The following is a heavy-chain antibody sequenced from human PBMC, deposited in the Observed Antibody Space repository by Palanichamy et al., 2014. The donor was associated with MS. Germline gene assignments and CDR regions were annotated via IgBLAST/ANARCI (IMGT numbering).Heavy chain of an antibody. D-gene: IGHD3-3*01. CDR1: GYAFTDYA. CDR3: AREHDSWSGYSSDF. V-gene: IGHV1-3*01. J-gene: IGHJ4*02. Sequence: QVQLVQSGAEVKKPGASAKVSCKASGYAFTDYAIHWVRQAPGQRLEWMGWINAGNGNTKYSQKFQSRVTITRDTSADTAYMELSSLRSEDTALYYCAREHDSWSGYSSDFWGQGTLVTASS. CDR2: INAGNGNT.